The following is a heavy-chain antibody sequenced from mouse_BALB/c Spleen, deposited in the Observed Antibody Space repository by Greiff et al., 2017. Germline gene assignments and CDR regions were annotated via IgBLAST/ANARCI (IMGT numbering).Heavy chain of an antibody. CDR2: IDPANGNT. D-gene: IGHD2-14*01. V-gene: IGHV14-3*02. CDR1: GFNIKDTY. Sequence: EVKLQQSGAELVKPGASVKLSCTASGFNIKDTYMHWVKQRPEQGLEWIGRIDPANGNTKYDPKFQGKATITADTSSNTAYMQLSSLTSEDSAVYFCAEGGYDDWYFDVWGAGTTVTVSS. CDR3: AEGGYDDWYFDV. J-gene: IGHJ1*01.